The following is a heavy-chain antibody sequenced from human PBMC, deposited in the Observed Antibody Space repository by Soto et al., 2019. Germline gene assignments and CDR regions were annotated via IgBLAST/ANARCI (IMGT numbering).Heavy chain of an antibody. CDR1: GDSISSYY. V-gene: IGHV4-59*01. D-gene: IGHD5-12*01. CDR3: ARDLVQERWLPDKGFDA. Sequence: SETLSLTCTVSGDSISSYYWSWIRQPPGKGLEWIGYIQNDATTNYNPSLKGRVTISVDTSKNQFSLKVSSVTAADTAVYYCARDLVQERWLPDKGFDAWGQGTLLTLSS. J-gene: IGHJ4*02. CDR2: IQNDATT.